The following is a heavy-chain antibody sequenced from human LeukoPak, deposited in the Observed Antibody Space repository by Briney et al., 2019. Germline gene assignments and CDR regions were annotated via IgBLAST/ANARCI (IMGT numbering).Heavy chain of an antibody. CDR1: GFTFSSYA. Sequence: GGSLRLSCAASGFTFSSYAMSWVRQAPGKGLEWVSVISGSGSTTHYADSVKGRFTISRDNSKNTLYLQMNSLRVEDTAVYYCPAETPWFDPWGQGTLVTVSS. CDR3: PAETPWFDP. V-gene: IGHV3-23*01. J-gene: IGHJ5*02. CDR2: ISGSGSTT.